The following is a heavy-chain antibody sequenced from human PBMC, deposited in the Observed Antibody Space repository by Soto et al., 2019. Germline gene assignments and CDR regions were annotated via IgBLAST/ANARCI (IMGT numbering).Heavy chain of an antibody. CDR1: GGSISSYS. Sequence: SETLSLTCTVSGGSISSYSWSWIRQPPGKGLEWIGYIYYSGSTNYNPSLKSRVTISVDTSKNQFSLKLSSVTAADTAVYYCARGTGPFDYWGQGTLVTVSS. CDR3: ARGTGPFDY. D-gene: IGHD7-27*01. CDR2: IYYSGST. V-gene: IGHV4-59*01. J-gene: IGHJ4*02.